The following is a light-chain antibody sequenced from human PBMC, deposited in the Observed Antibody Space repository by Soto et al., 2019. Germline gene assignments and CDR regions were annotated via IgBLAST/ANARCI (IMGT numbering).Light chain of an antibody. J-gene: IGKJ1*01. CDR1: QSVSSN. CDR3: QHYNNWPPWT. CDR2: GAS. V-gene: IGKV3-15*01. Sequence: EIVMTQSPATLSVSPGERATLSCRASQSVSSNLAWYQQKPGQAPRLLIYGASTRAHGIHARFSGSGSGTDVTLTISSLQSEDFAVYYCQHYNNWPPWTFGQGTKVEIK.